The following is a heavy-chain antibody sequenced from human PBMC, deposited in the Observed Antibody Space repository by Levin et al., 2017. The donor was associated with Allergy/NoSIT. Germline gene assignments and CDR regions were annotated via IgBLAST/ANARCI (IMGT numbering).Heavy chain of an antibody. V-gene: IGHV1-24*01. CDR3: ATSAQFPWYFDL. CDR1: GYTLTELS. D-gene: IGHD4-11*01. Sequence: ASVKVSCKVSGYTLTELSMHWVRQAPGKGLEWMGGFDPEDGETIYAQKFQGRVTMTEDTSTDTAYMELSSLRSEDTAVYYCATSAQFPWYFDLWGRGTLVTVSS. CDR2: FDPEDGET. J-gene: IGHJ2*01.